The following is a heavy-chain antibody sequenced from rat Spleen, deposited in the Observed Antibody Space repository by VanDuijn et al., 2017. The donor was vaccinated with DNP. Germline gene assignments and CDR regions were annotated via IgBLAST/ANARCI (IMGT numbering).Heavy chain of an antibody. D-gene: IGHD3-2*01. Sequence: EVQLVESGGGPVQPGRSLKLSCVASGFIFSNYWMTWIRQAPGKGLEWVASISNAGDNTYYSDSVKGRFTISRDNSKNILYLQMESLRSEDTAYYYWAVRLPPARGPFDYWGQGVTVTVSS. CDR1: GFIFSNYW. V-gene: IGHV5-31*01. CDR3: AVRLPPARGPFDY. CDR2: ISNAGDNT. J-gene: IGHJ2*01.